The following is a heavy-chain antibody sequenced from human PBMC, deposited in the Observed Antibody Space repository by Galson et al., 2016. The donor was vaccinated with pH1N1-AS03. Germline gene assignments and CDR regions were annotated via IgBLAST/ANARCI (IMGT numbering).Heavy chain of an antibody. J-gene: IGHJ6*02. CDR3: ARAMVPTTYYGMDV. CDR1: EGTFSNFG. V-gene: IGHV1-69*06. CDR2: FIPIFGTA. D-gene: IGHD4/OR15-4a*01. Sequence: SVKVSCKASEGTFSNFGISWVRQAPGQGLEWMGGFIPIFGTANVAQKFKGRVTITADKSTSTAYMELRSLRSDDTAVYYCARAMVPTTYYGMDVWGQGTTVTVSS.